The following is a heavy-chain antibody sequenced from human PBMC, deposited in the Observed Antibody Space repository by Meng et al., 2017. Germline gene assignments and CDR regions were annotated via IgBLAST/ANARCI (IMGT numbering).Heavy chain of an antibody. V-gene: IGHV1-69*05. CDR1: GGTFSSYA. D-gene: IGHD1-26*01. J-gene: IGHJ6*02. Sequence: SVKVSCKASGGTFSSYAISWVRQAPGQGLEWMGGIIPIFGTANYAQKFQGRVTITTDESTSTAYMELGSLRSEDTAVYYCARSGIVGATTSYYYGTDVWGQGTTVTVSS. CDR3: ARSGIVGATTSYYYGTDV. CDR2: IIPIFGTA.